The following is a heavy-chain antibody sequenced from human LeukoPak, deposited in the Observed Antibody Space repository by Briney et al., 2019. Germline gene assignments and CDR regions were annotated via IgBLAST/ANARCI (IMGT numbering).Heavy chain of an antibody. D-gene: IGHD1-7*01. CDR2: IVVGSGNT. Sequence: SVKVSCKASGFTFTSSAMQWVRQARGQRLEWIRWIVVGSGNTIYAQKFQERVTITRDMSTSTAYMELSSLRSEDTAVYYCARGDIYNWNYEDYWGQGTLVTVSS. CDR3: ARGDIYNWNYEDY. V-gene: IGHV1-58*02. CDR1: GFTFTSSA. J-gene: IGHJ4*02.